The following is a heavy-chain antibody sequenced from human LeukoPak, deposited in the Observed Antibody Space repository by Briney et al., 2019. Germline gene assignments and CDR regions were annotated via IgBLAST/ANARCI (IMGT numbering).Heavy chain of an antibody. CDR3: ARDFDPYSGSSLDY. V-gene: IGHV4-59*01. J-gene: IGHJ4*02. CDR2: IYYSGST. CDR1: GGSIISYY. D-gene: IGHD1-26*01. Sequence: SETLFLTGIGTGGSIISYYWSWIREPPGKGLDGIGHIYYSGSTNYNPSLKSRVTISVDTSKNQFSLKLSSVTAADTAVYYCARDFDPYSGSSLDYWGQGTLVTVSS.